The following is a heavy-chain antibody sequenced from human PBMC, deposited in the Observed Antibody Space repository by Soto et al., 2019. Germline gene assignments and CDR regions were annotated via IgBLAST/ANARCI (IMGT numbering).Heavy chain of an antibody. D-gene: IGHD3-10*01. Sequence: QVQLVESGGGVVQPGRSLRLSCAASGFTFSSYGMHWVRQAPGKGLEWVAVIWYDGSNKYYADSVKGRFTISRDNSKNTLYLQMNSLRAEDTAVYYCARDRGYYYGSGSQDYWGQGTLVTVSS. V-gene: IGHV3-33*01. CDR3: ARDRGYYYGSGSQDY. CDR1: GFTFSSYG. CDR2: IWYDGSNK. J-gene: IGHJ4*02.